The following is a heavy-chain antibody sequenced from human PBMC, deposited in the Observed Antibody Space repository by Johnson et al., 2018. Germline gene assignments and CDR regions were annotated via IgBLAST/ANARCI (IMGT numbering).Heavy chain of an antibody. D-gene: IGHD3-10*01. CDR3: AKDNGVIRTKDALDV. J-gene: IGHJ3*01. CDR1: GFRFDDYA. Sequence: VQLVQSGGGLVQXGRSLRLXCAASGFRFDDYAMYWVRQAPGKGLEWVSSISWNSDTIGSAASVMGRFTISTDNAKNSLSMQMNSLRAEDTALYYCAKDNGVIRTKDALDVWGQGTMVTVSS. V-gene: IGHV3-9*01. CDR2: ISWNSDTI.